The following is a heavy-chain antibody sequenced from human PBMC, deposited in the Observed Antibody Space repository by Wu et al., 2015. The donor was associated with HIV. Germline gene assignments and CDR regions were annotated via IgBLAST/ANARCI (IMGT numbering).Heavy chain of an antibody. J-gene: IGHJ4*02. CDR1: GATFKSYA. D-gene: IGHD5-18*01. V-gene: IGHV1-69*13. Sequence: QVHLLQSGAEVKKPGSSVRVSCKASGATFKSYALSWVRQAPGQGLEWMGRLIPMYGTANYAQKFQGRVTITADESTSTAYMDVSSLRSDDTAVYYCAGGGGRTSMDPFDFWGQGTLVTVSS. CDR3: AGGGGRTSMDPFDF. CDR2: LIPMYGTA.